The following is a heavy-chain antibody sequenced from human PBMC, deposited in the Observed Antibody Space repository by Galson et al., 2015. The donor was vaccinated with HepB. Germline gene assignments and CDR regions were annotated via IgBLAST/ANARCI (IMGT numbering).Heavy chain of an antibody. Sequence: QSGAEVKKPGESLRISCKGSGYSFTSYWISWVRQMPGKGLEWMGRIDPSDSYTNYSPSFQGHVTISADKSISTAYLQWSSLRAEDTAVYYCVKESIAAAGINYYYYYMDVWGKGTTVTVSS. J-gene: IGHJ6*03. CDR3: VKESIAAAGINYYYYYMDV. CDR2: IDPSDSYT. D-gene: IGHD6-13*01. V-gene: IGHV5-10-1*01. CDR1: GYSFTSYW.